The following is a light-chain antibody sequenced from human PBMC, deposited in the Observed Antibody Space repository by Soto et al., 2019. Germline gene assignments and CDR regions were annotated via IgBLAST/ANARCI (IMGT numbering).Light chain of an antibody. CDR3: CSYAPGGIYV. J-gene: IGLJ1*01. V-gene: IGLV2-23*01. CDR2: DGS. Sequence: QSALTQPASVSGSPGQSITISCTGTSSDVGAYNLVSWYQHHPGKAPQLLIYDGSERPSGVSNRFSGSKSDNTASLTISGLQAEDEADYYCCSYAPGGIYVFGTGTKLTVL. CDR1: SSDVGAYNL.